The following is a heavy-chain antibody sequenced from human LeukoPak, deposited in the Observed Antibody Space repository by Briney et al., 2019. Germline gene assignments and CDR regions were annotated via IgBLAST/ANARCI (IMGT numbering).Heavy chain of an antibody. J-gene: IGHJ6*02. V-gene: IGHV3-43*01. D-gene: IGHD6-19*01. CDR2: ISWDGGST. CDR1: GFTFDDYT. Sequence: GGSLRLSCAASGFTFDDYTMHWVRQAPGKGLEWVSLISWDGGSTYYADSVKGRFTISRDNSKNSLYLQMSSLRTEDTASYYCAKDIIGGQWLVSPSSGMDVWGQGTTVTVSS. CDR3: AKDIIGGQWLVSPSSGMDV.